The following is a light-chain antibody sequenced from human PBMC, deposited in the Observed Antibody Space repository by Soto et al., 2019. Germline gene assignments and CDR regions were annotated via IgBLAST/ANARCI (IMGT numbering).Light chain of an antibody. CDR1: SSDVGGYNY. CDR2: DVS. J-gene: IGLJ1*01. Sequence: QSALTQPASVSGSPGQSITISCSGTSSDVGGYNYVSWYQQHPGEAPKFLIYDVSNRPSGVSDRFSGSKSGNTASLTISVLQAEDEADYYCSSYTSSSPYVFGTGTKLTVL. V-gene: IGLV2-14*03. CDR3: SSYTSSSPYV.